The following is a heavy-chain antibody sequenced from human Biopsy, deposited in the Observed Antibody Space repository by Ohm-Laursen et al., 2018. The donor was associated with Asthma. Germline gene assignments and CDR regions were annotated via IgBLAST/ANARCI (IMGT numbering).Heavy chain of an antibody. Sequence: LRLSCAASGFTFGDYWMSWVRQVPGKGLEWVANIKHDGTEKNHVDSLKGRFTISRDNAKNSLYLQMNSLGPEDTAVYYCARTFHFWSPYHAEHYQLWGQGTLVTVSS. CDR1: GFTFGDYW. V-gene: IGHV3-7*03. J-gene: IGHJ1*01. CDR2: IKHDGTEK. CDR3: ARTFHFWSPYHAEHYQL. D-gene: IGHD3-3*02.